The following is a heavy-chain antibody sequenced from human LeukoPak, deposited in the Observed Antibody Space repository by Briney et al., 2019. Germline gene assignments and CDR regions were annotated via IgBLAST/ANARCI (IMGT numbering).Heavy chain of an antibody. Sequence: GGSLRLSCVASGFTFSNYWLHWVRQAPGKGLVWISRINIDESTANYADSVKGRFTISRDNSKNTLYLQMNSLRAEDTAVYYCANEDPTSLWQPVGYWGQGTLVTVSS. V-gene: IGHV3-74*01. CDR1: GFTFSNYW. CDR2: INIDESTA. CDR3: ANEDPTSLWQPVGY. D-gene: IGHD2-21*01. J-gene: IGHJ4*02.